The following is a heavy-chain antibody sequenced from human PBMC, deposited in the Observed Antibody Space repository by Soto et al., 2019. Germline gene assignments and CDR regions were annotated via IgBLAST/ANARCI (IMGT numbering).Heavy chain of an antibody. J-gene: IGHJ6*02. CDR3: ARGPTRGWHIVVVPAAWSYYGMDV. Sequence: PSETLSLTCAVYGGSFSGYYWSWIRQPPGKGLEWIGEINHSGSTNYNPSLKSRVTISVDTSKNQFSLKLSSVTAADTAVYYCARGPTRGWHIVVVPAAWSYYGMDVWGQGTTVTVSS. V-gene: IGHV4-34*01. D-gene: IGHD2-2*01. CDR2: INHSGST. CDR1: GGSFSGYY.